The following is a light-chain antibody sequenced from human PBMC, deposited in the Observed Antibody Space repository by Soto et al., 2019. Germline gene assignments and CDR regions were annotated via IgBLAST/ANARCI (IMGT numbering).Light chain of an antibody. Sequence: QSVLTQPPSVSAAPGQKVTISCSGSSSNIGNNYVSWYQQLPGTAPKLLIYDNNKRPSGTPDRFSGSKSGTSATLGITGLQTGDEADYYCGTWDSSLSAAVFGGGTKLTVL. CDR3: GTWDSSLSAAV. J-gene: IGLJ2*01. CDR2: DNN. V-gene: IGLV1-51*01. CDR1: SSNIGNNY.